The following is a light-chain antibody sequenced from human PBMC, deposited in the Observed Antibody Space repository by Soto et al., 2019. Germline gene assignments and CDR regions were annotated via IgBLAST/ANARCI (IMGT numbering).Light chain of an antibody. Sequence: IQLTQSPSSLSASVGDRVTITCQASRCISSYVAWYQQKPGKAPKLLVYSASTLQSGVPSRFSGSGSGPDFTLTISSLQPEDSATYFCQQLNSYPQTFGQGTRLEIK. CDR3: QQLNSYPQT. J-gene: IGKJ5*01. V-gene: IGKV1-9*01. CDR2: SAS. CDR1: RCISSY.